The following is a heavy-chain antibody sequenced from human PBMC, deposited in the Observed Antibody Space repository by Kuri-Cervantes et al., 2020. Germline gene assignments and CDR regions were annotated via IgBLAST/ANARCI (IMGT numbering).Heavy chain of an antibody. Sequence: GGSLRLSCAASGFTFSSYEMNWVRQAPGKGLEWVSYISSSGSTIYYADSVKGRFTMSRDNAKNTVSLQMNSLRAEDTAIYYCVRNRVHGESVWFDPWGQGTPVTVSS. CDR3: VRNRVHGESVWFDP. CDR2: ISSSGSTI. D-gene: IGHD1-14*01. J-gene: IGHJ5*02. V-gene: IGHV3-48*03. CDR1: GFTFSSYE.